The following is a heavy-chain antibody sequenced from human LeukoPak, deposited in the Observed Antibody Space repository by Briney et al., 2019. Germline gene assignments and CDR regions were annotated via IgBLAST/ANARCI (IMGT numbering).Heavy chain of an antibody. CDR1: GGTFSSYA. D-gene: IGHD4-17*01. CDR2: IIPILGIA. CDR3: AGRTTVPNDGEDY. Sequence: ASVKVSYKASGGTFSSYAISWVRQAPGQGLEWMGRIIPILGIANYAQKFQGRVTITADKSTSTAYMELSSLRSEDTAVYYCAGRTTVPNDGEDYWGQGTLVTVSS. V-gene: IGHV1-69*04. J-gene: IGHJ4*02.